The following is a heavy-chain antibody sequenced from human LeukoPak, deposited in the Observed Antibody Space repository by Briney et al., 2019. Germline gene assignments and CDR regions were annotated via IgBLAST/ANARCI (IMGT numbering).Heavy chain of an antibody. D-gene: IGHD3-22*01. Sequence: GGSLRLSCAASGFSFSTYNMNWVRQAPGQRLEWVSSITSGSSYIYYADSVKGRFTISRDNSKNTLYLQMNSLRAEDTAVYYCASLYYYDSSGYNVDYWGQGTLVTVSS. CDR1: GFSFSTYN. CDR3: ASLYYYDSSGYNVDY. CDR2: ITSGSSYI. V-gene: IGHV3-21*01. J-gene: IGHJ4*02.